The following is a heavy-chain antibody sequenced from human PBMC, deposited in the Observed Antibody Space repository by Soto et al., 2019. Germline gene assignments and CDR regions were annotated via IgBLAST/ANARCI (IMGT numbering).Heavy chain of an antibody. CDR2: INPNSGGT. J-gene: IGHJ5*02. CDR1: GYTFTGYY. Sequence: ASVKVSCKASGYTFTGYYMHWVRQAPGQGLEWMGWINPNSGGTNYAQKFQGRATMTTDTSISTAYMELSRLRSDDTAVYYCARSPGGWFDPWGQGTLVTVSS. CDR3: ARSPGGWFDP. V-gene: IGHV1-2*02.